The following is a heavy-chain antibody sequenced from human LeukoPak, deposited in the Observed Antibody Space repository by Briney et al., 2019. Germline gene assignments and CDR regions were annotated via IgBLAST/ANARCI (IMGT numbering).Heavy chain of an antibody. CDR2: ISYGGSSK. D-gene: IGHD2-21*02. V-gene: IGHV3-30*18. CDR1: GFIFNNYG. J-gene: IGHJ4*02. CDR3: AKDWAPYCGGDCYFNY. Sequence: GGSLGLSCAASGFIFNNYGMQWVRQAPGKGLEWVAVISYGGSSKSYADSVKGRFTISRHSSKNTVYLQMNSLRVEDTAVYYCAKDWAPYCGGDCYFNYWGQGTLVTVSS.